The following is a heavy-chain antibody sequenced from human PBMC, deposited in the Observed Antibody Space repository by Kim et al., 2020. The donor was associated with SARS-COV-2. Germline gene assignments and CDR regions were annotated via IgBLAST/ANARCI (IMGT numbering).Heavy chain of an antibody. CDR3: ARGPSMVGGVIGDLDY. J-gene: IGHJ4*02. D-gene: IGHD3-10*01. CDR2: INPNSGTT. V-gene: IGHV1-2*02. Sequence: ASVKVSCKASGYTFTGYYMHWVRQAPGQGLEWMGWINPNSGTTNYAQKFQGRVIMTRDTSVSTAYMELSRLRSDDTAVYYCARGPSMVGGVIGDLDYWGQGTLVTLSS. CDR1: GYTFTGYY.